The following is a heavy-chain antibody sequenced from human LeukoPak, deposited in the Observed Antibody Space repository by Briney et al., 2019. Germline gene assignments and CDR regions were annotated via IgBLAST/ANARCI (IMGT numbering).Heavy chain of an antibody. D-gene: IGHD5-18*01. CDR3: ARGAALVTDKYFDY. CDR2: IYFNGNT. Sequence: SQTLSLTCAVSGGSISSGGYSWSWIRQPPGKGLEWIGHIYFNGNTYYNPSLESRVTILVDRSATQFSLTLTSVTAADTAVYYCARGAALVTDKYFDYWGQGTLVTVSS. CDR1: GGSISSGGYS. V-gene: IGHV4-30-2*01. J-gene: IGHJ4*02.